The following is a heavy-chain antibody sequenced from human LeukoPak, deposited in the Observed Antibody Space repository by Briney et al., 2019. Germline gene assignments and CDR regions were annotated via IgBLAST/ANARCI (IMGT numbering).Heavy chain of an antibody. CDR3: ARDQGGGYSDY. CDR2: ISWNSGSI. V-gene: IGHV3-9*01. CDR1: GFTFDDYA. Sequence: GGSLRLSCAASGFTFDDYAMHWVRQAPGKGLEWVSGISWNSGSIGYADSVKGRFTISRDNAKNSLYLQVNNLRAEGTAVYYCARDQGGGYSDYWGQGTLVTVSS. D-gene: IGHD2-15*01. J-gene: IGHJ4*02.